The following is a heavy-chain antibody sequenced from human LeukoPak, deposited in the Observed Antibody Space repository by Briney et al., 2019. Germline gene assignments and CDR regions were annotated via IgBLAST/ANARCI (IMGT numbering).Heavy chain of an antibody. J-gene: IGHJ4*02. CDR1: GFTFSSYW. CDR3: ARGRMLYYYDSSGYSFDY. V-gene: IGHV3-7*04. CDR2: IKQDGSEK. D-gene: IGHD3-22*01. Sequence: GSLRLSCAASGFTFSSYWMSWVRQAPGKGLEWVANIKQDGSEKYYVDSVKGRFTISRDNAKNSLYLQMNSLGAEDTAVYYCARGRMLYYYDSSGYSFDYWGQGSLVTVSS.